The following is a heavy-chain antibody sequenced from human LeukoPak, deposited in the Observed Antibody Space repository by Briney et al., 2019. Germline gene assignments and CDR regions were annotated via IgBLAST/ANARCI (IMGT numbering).Heavy chain of an antibody. V-gene: IGHV1-2*02. CDR3: ARSFTATPYYYYGMDV. D-gene: IGHD2-15*01. Sequence: ASVKVSCKASGYTFTGYHMHWVRQAPGQGLEWMGWINPNSGGTNYAQKFQGRVTMTRDTSISTAYMELSRLRSDDTAVYYCARSFTATPYYYYGMDVWGQGTTVTVSS. J-gene: IGHJ6*02. CDR1: GYTFTGYH. CDR2: INPNSGGT.